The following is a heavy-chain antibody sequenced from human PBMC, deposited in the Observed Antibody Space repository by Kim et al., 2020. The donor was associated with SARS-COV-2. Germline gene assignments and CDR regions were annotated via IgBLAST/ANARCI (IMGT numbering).Heavy chain of an antibody. J-gene: IGHJ2*01. CDR2: IYYSGST. D-gene: IGHD3-3*01. V-gene: IGHV4-59*13. Sequence: SETLSLTCTVSGGSISSYYWSWIRQPPGKGLEWIGYIYYSGSTNYNPSLKSRVTISVDTSKNQFSLKLSSVTAADTAVYYCAREDIEVTIFGVVNMLYFDLWGRGTLVTVSS. CDR3: AREDIEVTIFGVVNMLYFDL. CDR1: GGSISSYY.